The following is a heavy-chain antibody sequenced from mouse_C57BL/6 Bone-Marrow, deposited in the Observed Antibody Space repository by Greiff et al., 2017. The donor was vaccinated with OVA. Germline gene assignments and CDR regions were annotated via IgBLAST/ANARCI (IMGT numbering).Heavy chain of an antibody. D-gene: IGHD1-3*01. V-gene: IGHV1-54*01. CDR3: ARIVAAVPYAMDY. CDR2: INPGSGGT. CDR1: GYAFTNYL. Sequence: VQLQQSGAELVRPGTSVKVSCKASGYAFTNYLIEWVKQRPGQGLEWIGYINPGSGGTYYNEKFKGKATLTADKSSSTAYMQLSSLTSEDSAVYFCARIVAAVPYAMDYWGQGTSVTVSS. J-gene: IGHJ4*01.